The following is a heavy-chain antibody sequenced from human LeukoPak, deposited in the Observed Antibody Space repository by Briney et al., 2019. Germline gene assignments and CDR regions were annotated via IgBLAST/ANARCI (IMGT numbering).Heavy chain of an antibody. J-gene: IGHJ1*01. D-gene: IGHD3-22*01. CDR2: INHSGST. Sequence: SETLSLTCAVYGGSFSDYYWSWIRRPPGKGLEWIGEINHSGSTNYNPSLKSRVTISVDTSKNQFSLKLSSVTAADTAVYYCAYSSGYQQQWGQGTLVTVSS. CDR1: GGSFSDYY. V-gene: IGHV4-34*01. CDR3: AYSSGYQQQ.